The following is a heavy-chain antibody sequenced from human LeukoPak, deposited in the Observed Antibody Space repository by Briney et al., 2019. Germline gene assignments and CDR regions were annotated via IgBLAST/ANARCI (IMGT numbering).Heavy chain of an antibody. CDR3: AREDDAFDI. J-gene: IGHJ3*02. CDR1: GFTFSSYA. Sequence: GGSLRLSCAASGFTFSSYAMHWVRQAPGKGLEWVSVIYSGGSTYYADSVKGRFTISRDNSKNTLYLQMNSLRAEDTAVYYCAREDDAFDIWGQGTMVTVSS. CDR2: IYSGGST. V-gene: IGHV3-53*01.